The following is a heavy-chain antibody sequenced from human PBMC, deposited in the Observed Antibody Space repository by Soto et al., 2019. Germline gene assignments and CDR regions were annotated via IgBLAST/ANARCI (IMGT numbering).Heavy chain of an antibody. D-gene: IGHD1-26*01. CDR2: IYSGGST. V-gene: IGHV3-53*01. Sequence: GGSLRLSCAASGFTVSSNYMSWVRQAPGKGLEWVSVIYSGGSTYYADSVQGRFTISRDNSKNTLYLQMNSLRAEDTAVYYCARDGWELPDTYYSVYGYQETLLAVST. CDR1: GFTVSSNY. J-gene: IGHJ4*01. CDR3: ARDGWELPDTYYSVY.